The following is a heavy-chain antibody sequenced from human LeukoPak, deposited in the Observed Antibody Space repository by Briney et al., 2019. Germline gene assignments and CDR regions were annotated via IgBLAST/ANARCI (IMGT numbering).Heavy chain of an antibody. CDR1: GFTFDDYA. CDR3: AKDIPGTSWFDP. J-gene: IGHJ5*02. D-gene: IGHD1-1*01. V-gene: IGHV3-43*02. CDR2: ISGDGGST. Sequence: PGGSLRLSCAASGFTFDDYAMHWVRHAPGKGLEWVSLISGDGGSTYYADSVKGRFTIYRDNSKNSLYLQMNSLRTEDTALYYCAKDIPGTSWFDPWGQGTLVTVSS.